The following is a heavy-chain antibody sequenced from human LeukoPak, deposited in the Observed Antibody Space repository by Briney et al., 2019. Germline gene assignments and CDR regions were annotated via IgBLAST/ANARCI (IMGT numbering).Heavy chain of an antibody. CDR1: GFTFSSYW. Sequence: PGGSLRLSCAASGFTFSSYWMHWVRQAPGKRLVWVSRINSDGSSTSYADSVKGRFTISRDNAKNTLYLQMNSLRAEDTAVYYCARDSDEGVVPAAPFDYWGQGTLVTVSS. V-gene: IGHV3-74*01. CDR3: ARDSDEGVVPAAPFDY. CDR2: INSDGSST. D-gene: IGHD2-2*01. J-gene: IGHJ4*02.